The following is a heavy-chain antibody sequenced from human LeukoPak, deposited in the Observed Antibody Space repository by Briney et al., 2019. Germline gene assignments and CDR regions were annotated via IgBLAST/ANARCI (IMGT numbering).Heavy chain of an antibody. V-gene: IGHV3-74*01. CDR2: INPDGTTT. D-gene: IGHD3-16*02. CDR1: GFTFSTYW. Sequence: GGSLRLSCAASGFTFSTYWMHWVRQAPGKGLVWVSRINPDGTTTSYADSVKGRFTISRDNAKDTVYLQMNSLRAEDTAVYYCAKGYTDFDYWGQGTLVTVSS. J-gene: IGHJ4*02. CDR3: AKGYTDFDY.